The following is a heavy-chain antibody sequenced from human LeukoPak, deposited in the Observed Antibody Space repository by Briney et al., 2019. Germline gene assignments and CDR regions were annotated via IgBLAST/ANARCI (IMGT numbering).Heavy chain of an antibody. Sequence: GGSLRLSCAASGFTVSSNYMSWVRQAPGKGLEWVSVIYSGGSTYYADSVKGRFTIPRDNSKNTLYLQLNSLRAEDTAVYYCARFLGSNWFDPWGQGTLVTVSS. J-gene: IGHJ5*02. D-gene: IGHD3-3*01. CDR1: GFTVSSNY. V-gene: IGHV3-53*01. CDR2: IYSGGST. CDR3: ARFLGSNWFDP.